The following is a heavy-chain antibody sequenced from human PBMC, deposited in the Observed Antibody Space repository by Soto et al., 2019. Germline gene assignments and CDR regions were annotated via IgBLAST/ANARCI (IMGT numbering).Heavy chain of an antibody. CDR1: GGSISSSSYY. CDR3: ARLELGAFEGYYYYGMDV. V-gene: IGHV4-39*01. D-gene: IGHD1-26*01. CDR2: IYYSGST. J-gene: IGHJ6*02. Sequence: SETLSLTCTVSGGSISSSSYYWGWIRQPPGKGLEWIGSIYYSGSTYYNPSLKSRVTISVDTSKNQFSLKLSSVTAADTAVYYCARLELGAFEGYYYYGMDVWGQGTTVTVSS.